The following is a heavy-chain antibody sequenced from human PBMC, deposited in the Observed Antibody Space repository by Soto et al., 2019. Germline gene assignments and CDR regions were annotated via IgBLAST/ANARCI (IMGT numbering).Heavy chain of an antibody. V-gene: IGHV2-5*02. J-gene: IGHJ4*02. CDR2: IYWDEDK. D-gene: IGHD5-12*01. CDR3: AHRPRGYAYY. Sequence: QITLKESGPTLVKPTQTLTLTCTFSGFSLSTRGVAVGWFRQPPGKALEWLALIYWDEDKWYSPSLKSRLTITDDTSKNQVVLTMTNMDPVDTATYSCAHRPRGYAYYWGQGTLVTVSS. CDR1: GFSLSTRGVA.